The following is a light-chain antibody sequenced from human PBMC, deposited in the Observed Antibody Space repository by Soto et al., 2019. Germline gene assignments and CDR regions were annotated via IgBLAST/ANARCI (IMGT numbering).Light chain of an antibody. CDR2: DAS. CDR1: QSITHW. Sequence: DIQMTQSPSTLSASVGDRVTITCRASQSITHWLAWYQQKPGKAPKLLVYDASSLETGVPSRFSGSGSGTEFTLTISSLEPDDFATYDCQQYNSYSPLTFGPGTKVDIK. CDR3: QQYNSYSPLT. V-gene: IGKV1-5*01. J-gene: IGKJ3*01.